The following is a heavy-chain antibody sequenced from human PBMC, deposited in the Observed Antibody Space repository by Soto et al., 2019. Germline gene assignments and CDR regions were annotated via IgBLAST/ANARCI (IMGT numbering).Heavy chain of an antibody. Sequence: QVQLVESGGGLVKPGGSLRLSCAASGFSFSDYYMSWIRQAPGKGLEWVSLISTSGSSTDYADSVKGRFTISRDNAKNSLSLQMNSLRAEDTAVYYCANLAKNYYHYMDVRGKGTTVTVSS. CDR3: ANLAKNYYHYMDV. CDR1: GFSFSDYY. J-gene: IGHJ6*03. CDR2: ISTSGSST. D-gene: IGHD1-26*01. V-gene: IGHV3-11*01.